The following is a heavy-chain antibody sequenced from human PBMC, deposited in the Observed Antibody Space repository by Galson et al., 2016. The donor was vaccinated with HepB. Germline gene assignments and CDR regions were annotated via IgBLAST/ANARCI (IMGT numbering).Heavy chain of an antibody. V-gene: IGHV1-8*01. CDR3: ARVLVVRPPRGRRDHHYSGLDV. D-gene: IGHD6-6*01. Sequence: SVKVSCKASGYTFTTSNINWVRQATGQGLEWMGWMNPSSGDTVCAQKFQGRVNMTRNTSITTAYMELSSLKYEDMAIYYCARVLVVRPPRGRRDHHYSGLDVWGQGTTVTVSS. CDR1: GYTFTTSN. J-gene: IGHJ6*02. CDR2: MNPSSGDT.